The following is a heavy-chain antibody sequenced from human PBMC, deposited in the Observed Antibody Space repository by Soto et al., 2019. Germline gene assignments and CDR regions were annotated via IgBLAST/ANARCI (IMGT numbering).Heavy chain of an antibody. CDR1: GSTFSDYQ. CDR3: ARDLGYYASSGYFDY. CDR2: ISSSGDIT. Sequence: GGSLRLSCAASGSTFSDYQMSWIRQAPGKGLEWVSYISSSGDITYYADSVKGRFTISRDNAKNSLYLQMNSLRAEDTAVYYCARDLGYYASSGYFDYWGQGTLVTVSS. D-gene: IGHD3-22*01. V-gene: IGHV3-11*01. J-gene: IGHJ4*02.